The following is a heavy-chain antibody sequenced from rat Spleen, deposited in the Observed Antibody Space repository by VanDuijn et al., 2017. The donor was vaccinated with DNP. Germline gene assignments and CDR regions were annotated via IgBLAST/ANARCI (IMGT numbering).Heavy chain of an antibody. D-gene: IGHD4-3*01. CDR2: IGPDGHIT. Sequence: EVQLVESGGGLVQPGRSLKLSCAASGFTFSNYDMAWVRQAPTKGLEWVASIGPDGHITYYRDSVKGRFTISRDNGKSTLYLQMESLRSEDTATYYCARLNSGYSYAMDAWGQGTSVTVSS. CDR1: GFTFSNYD. J-gene: IGHJ4*01. CDR3: ARLNSGYSYAMDA. V-gene: IGHV5-25*01.